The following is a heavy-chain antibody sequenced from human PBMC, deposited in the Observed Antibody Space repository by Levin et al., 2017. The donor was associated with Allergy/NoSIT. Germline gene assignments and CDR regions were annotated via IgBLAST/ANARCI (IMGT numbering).Heavy chain of an antibody. CDR1: GFTFSSYG. D-gene: IGHD2-21*01. CDR3: ANLYGGDFDY. V-gene: IGHV3-30*18. CDR2: ISYDGSNK. Sequence: GGSLGLSCAASGFTFSSYGMHWVRQAPGKGLEWVAVISYDGSNKYYADSVKGRFTISRDNSKNTLYLQMNSLRAEDTAVYYCANLYGGDFDYWGQGTLVTVSS. J-gene: IGHJ4*02.